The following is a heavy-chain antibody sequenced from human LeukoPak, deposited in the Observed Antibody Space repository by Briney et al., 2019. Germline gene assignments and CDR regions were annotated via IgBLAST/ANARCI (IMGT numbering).Heavy chain of an antibody. J-gene: IGHJ6*02. CDR1: GFTFSDYY. CDR2: INSSSSYT. Sequence: PGGSLRLSCAASGFTFSDYYMSWIRQAPGKGLEWVSYINSSSSYTNYADSVKGRFTISRDNAKNSLYLQMNSLRAEDTAVYYCARDIEVAGYYYYYYGMDVWGQGTTVTVSS. V-gene: IGHV3-11*05. D-gene: IGHD2-21*01. CDR3: ARDIEVAGYYYYYYGMDV.